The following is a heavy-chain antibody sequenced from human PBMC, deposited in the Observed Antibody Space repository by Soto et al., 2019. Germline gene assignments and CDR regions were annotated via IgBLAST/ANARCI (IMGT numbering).Heavy chain of an antibody. J-gene: IGHJ3*02. CDR3: ARPGEYYDYIWGSYRYSDAFDI. CDR1: GYSFISYW. CDR2: IYPGDSDT. V-gene: IGHV5-51*01. D-gene: IGHD3-16*02. Sequence: GESLKISCKGSGYSFISYWIGWVRQMPGKGLGWMGIIYPGDSDTRYSPSFQGQVTISADKSISTAYLQWSSLKASDTAMYYCARPGEYYDYIWGSYRYSDAFDIWGQGTMVTVSS.